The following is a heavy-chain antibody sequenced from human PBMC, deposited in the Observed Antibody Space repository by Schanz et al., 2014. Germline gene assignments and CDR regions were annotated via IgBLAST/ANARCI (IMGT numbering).Heavy chain of an antibody. CDR1: GFTLSSYG. J-gene: IGHJ3*02. Sequence: VRLVESGGGVVQPGRSLRLSCAASGFTLSSYGMHWVRQAPGKGLEWVANIKQDESEKYYVDSVKGRFTISRDNAKNTLYLQMNSLRAEDTAVYYCAKGRFGELSAFDIWGQGTMXTVSS. V-gene: IGHV3-7*03. D-gene: IGHD3-10*01. CDR2: IKQDESEK. CDR3: AKGRFGELSAFDI.